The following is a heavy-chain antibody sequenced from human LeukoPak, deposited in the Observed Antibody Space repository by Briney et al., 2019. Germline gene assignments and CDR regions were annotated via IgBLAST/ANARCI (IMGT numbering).Heavy chain of an antibody. Sequence: SETLSLTCTVSGGSVSSGNYYWNWIRQPPGKGLEWIGEVTHSGSTNYNTSLKSRVTMSVDTSKIQFSLKLSSVTAADTAVYYCARVPDYGVNYFDYWGQGTLVTVSS. J-gene: IGHJ4*02. CDR2: VTHSGST. CDR1: GGSVSSGNYY. D-gene: IGHD4-17*01. CDR3: ARVPDYGVNYFDY. V-gene: IGHV4-61*01.